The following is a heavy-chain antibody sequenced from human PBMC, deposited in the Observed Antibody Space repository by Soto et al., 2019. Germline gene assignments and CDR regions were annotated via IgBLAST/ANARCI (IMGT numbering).Heavy chain of an antibody. V-gene: IGHV2-5*02. CDR3: TQVYGSGSWGWYFHS. Sequence: QSTLRESGPSLVEPTETLTLTCTFSGFSLTTTGVGVGWIRQPPGKALEWLAVVFWDGGERYSPSLKSRVTITKDTSKDQVVFTMTNMDPADTATYYCTQVYGSGSWGWYFHSWGQGTLVTVSS. CDR2: VFWDGGE. CDR1: GFSLTTTGVG. J-gene: IGHJ4*02. D-gene: IGHD1-26*01.